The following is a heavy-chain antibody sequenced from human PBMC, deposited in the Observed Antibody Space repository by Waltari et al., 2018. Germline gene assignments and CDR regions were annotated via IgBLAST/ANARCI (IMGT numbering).Heavy chain of an antibody. Sequence: QVQLQESGPGLVKPSETLSLTCAVSGGSISSYHWSWIRQPPGKGLEWIGYIYYSGSTNSNPSLKSRVTISVDTSKNLLSLNLSSVTAADTAVYFCARQRNTGVGGRGYFDNWGQGTLVTVSS. J-gene: IGHJ4*02. CDR3: ARQRNTGVGGRGYFDN. D-gene: IGHD3-16*01. CDR1: GGSISSYH. V-gene: IGHV4-59*01. CDR2: IYYSGST.